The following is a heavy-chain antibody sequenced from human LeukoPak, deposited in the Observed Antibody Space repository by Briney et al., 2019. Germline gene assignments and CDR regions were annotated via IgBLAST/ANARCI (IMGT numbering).Heavy chain of an antibody. CDR2: ISAYNGNT. J-gene: IGHJ4*02. CDR3: ARDVGEGFCSGGSCSDY. CDR1: GYTFTNYA. Sequence: ASVKVSCKASGYTFTNYAISWVRQAPGQGLEWMGWISAYNGNTNYAQKLQGRVTMTIDTSTSTVYMELRSLRSDDTAVYYCARDVGEGFCSGGSCSDYWGQGTLVTVSS. D-gene: IGHD2-15*01. V-gene: IGHV1-18*01.